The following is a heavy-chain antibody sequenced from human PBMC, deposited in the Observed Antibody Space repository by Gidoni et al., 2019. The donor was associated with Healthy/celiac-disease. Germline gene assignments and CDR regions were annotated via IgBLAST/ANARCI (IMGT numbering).Heavy chain of an antibody. CDR1: GGTFSTYS. Sequence: QVQLVQSGAEVKKPGSSVKVSCKASGGTFSTYSIRWVRQAPGQGLEWMGGIIPIFGTANYAQKFQGRVTITADESTSTAYMELSSLRSEDTAVYYCARGDCSGGSCYPGYYGMDVWGQGTTVTVSS. D-gene: IGHD2-15*01. CDR3: ARGDCSGGSCYPGYYGMDV. CDR2: IIPIFGTA. V-gene: IGHV1-69*01. J-gene: IGHJ6*02.